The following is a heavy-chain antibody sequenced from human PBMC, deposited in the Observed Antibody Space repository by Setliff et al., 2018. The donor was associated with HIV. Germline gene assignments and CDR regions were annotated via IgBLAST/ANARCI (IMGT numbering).Heavy chain of an antibody. Sequence: SGPTLVNPTQTLTLTCTFSGFSLSTSGMRASWIRQPPGKALEWLARIDWDDDKFYSTSLKTRLTISKDTSKNQVVLTMTNMDPVDTATYYCALSYPFLDACDIWGQGTMVTVS. D-gene: IGHD3-3*01. CDR1: GFSLSTSGMR. V-gene: IGHV2-70*04. J-gene: IGHJ3*02. CDR2: IDWDDDK. CDR3: ALSYPFLDACDI.